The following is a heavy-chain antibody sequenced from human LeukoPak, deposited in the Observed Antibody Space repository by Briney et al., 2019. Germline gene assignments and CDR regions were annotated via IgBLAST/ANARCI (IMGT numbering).Heavy chain of an antibody. J-gene: IGHJ6*02. CDR1: GYTFTGYY. V-gene: IGHV1-2*06. Sequence: ASVKVSCKASGYTFTGYYMHWVRQAPGQGLEWMGRINPNSGGTNYAQKFQGRVTMTRDTSISTAYMELSRLRSDDTAVYYRARDAVFGVVTIYGMDVWGQGTTVTVSS. CDR3: ARDAVFGVVTIYGMDV. CDR2: INPNSGGT. D-gene: IGHD3-3*01.